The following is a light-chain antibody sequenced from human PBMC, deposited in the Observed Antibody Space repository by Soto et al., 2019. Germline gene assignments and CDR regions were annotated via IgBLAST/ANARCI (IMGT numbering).Light chain of an antibody. CDR1: QTIDNY. Sequence: DMQMTQSPSSLSASVGDRVTITCRPSQTIDNYLNWYQHKPGKAPKLLIYGASTLQSGVSSRFTGSASGTDFTLPIDNLQAEDFATYSCQQTYTIPFAFGQGNKLEI. CDR2: GAS. V-gene: IGKV1-39*01. CDR3: QQTYTIPFA. J-gene: IGKJ2*01.